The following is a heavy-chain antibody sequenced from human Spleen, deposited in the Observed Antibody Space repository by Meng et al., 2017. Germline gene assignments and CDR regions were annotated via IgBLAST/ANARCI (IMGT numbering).Heavy chain of an antibody. Sequence: GESLKISCKGSGYSFSSYWIGWVRQMPGKGLEWMGIIYPGDSDTRYGPSFQGQVSISADKSISTAYLQWSSLKASDTATYYCARLVVCTGTSCQRDYGMDVWGQGTTVTVSS. CDR3: ARLVVCTGTSCQRDYGMDV. D-gene: IGHD2-2*01. CDR1: GYSFSSYW. J-gene: IGHJ6*02. V-gene: IGHV5-51*01. CDR2: IYPGDSDT.